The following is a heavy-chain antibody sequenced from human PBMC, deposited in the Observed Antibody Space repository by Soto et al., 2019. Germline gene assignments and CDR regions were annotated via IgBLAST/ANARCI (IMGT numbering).Heavy chain of an antibody. Sequence: EVQLVETGGGLIQPGGSLRLSCAASGFTVSSNYMTWVRQAPGKGLEWVSFIYSGGNTFYADSVKGRFTISRDNSKNTLYLQLNSLRAEDTAVYYCARAYSSSSWFDRWGQGTLVTVSS. V-gene: IGHV3-53*02. CDR1: GFTVSSNY. D-gene: IGHD6-6*01. CDR3: ARAYSSSSWFDR. J-gene: IGHJ5*02. CDR2: IYSGGNT.